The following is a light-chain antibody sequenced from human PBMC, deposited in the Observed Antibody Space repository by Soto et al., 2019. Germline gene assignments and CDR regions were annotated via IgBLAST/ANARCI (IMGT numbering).Light chain of an antibody. CDR1: HDISTY. Sequence: DIKLTQSPSLLSASLGDRVTITCRASHDISTYLAWYQQKPGKAPKLMIYEASTLQSGVPSRFSGSGSGTEFTLTISGLLPEDFATYHCQQLNTLPFTFGQGTLLEIK. J-gene: IGKJ5*01. V-gene: IGKV1-9*01. CDR3: QQLNTLPFT. CDR2: EAS.